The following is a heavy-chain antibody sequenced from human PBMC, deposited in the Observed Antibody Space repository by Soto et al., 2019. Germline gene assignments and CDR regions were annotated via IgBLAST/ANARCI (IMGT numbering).Heavy chain of an antibody. D-gene: IGHD6-19*01. J-gene: IGHJ4*02. CDR2: IMPDGNKK. Sequence: EVQLVESGGGLVQPGESLRLSCAPSAFDFGGSWMSWVRQAPGKGLEWVANIMPDGNKKYYVDSVKGRFTISRDNTKNSLVLQMNSLRAEDTAVYYCARGGRWLDLHSWGQGTLVTVSS. V-gene: IGHV3-7*01. CDR1: AFDFGGSW. CDR3: ARGGRWLDLHS.